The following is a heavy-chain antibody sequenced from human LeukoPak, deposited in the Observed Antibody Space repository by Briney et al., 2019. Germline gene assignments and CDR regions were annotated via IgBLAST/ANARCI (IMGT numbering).Heavy chain of an antibody. J-gene: IGHJ6*03. CDR1: GGTFSSYA. D-gene: IGHD2-15*01. CDR2: IIPIFGTA. CDR3: ASRHKVGYCSGGSCYNYYYYYMDV. V-gene: IGHV1-69*06. Sequence: SVKVSCKASGGTFSSYATSWVRQAPGQGLEWMGGIIPIFGTANYAQKFQGRVTITADKSTSTAYMELSSLRSEDTAVYYCASRHKVGYCSGGSCYNYYYYYMDVWGKGTTVTVSS.